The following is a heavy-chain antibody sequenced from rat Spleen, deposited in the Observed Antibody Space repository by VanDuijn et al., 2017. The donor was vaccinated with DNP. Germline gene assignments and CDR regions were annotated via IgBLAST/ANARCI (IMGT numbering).Heavy chain of an antibody. J-gene: IGHJ2*01. V-gene: IGHV3-1*01. CDR2: ISYRGIS. CDR1: GYSITSAY. D-gene: IGHD1-7*01. Sequence: EVQLQESGPGLVKPSQSLSLTCSVTGYSITSAYWGWVRQFPGNQMEWIGHISYRGISTYNPSFKSRISITRDTSKNQFFLQLNSVTTEDTATYYCARWTRYFDYWGQGVMVTVSS. CDR3: ARWTRYFDY.